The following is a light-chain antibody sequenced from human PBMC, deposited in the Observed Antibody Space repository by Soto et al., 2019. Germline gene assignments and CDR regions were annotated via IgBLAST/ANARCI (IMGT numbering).Light chain of an antibody. CDR3: SAYAGSNTFV. V-gene: IGLV2-8*01. CDR2: EVT. Sequence: QSVLAQPPSASGSPGQSVTISCTGTSSDVGDNYVFWYQQHLGKAPKLIIYEVTLRPSGVPDRFSGSKSGNTASLTVSGLQADDEADYYCSAYAGSNTFVFGTGTKVTVL. J-gene: IGLJ1*01. CDR1: SSDVGDNY.